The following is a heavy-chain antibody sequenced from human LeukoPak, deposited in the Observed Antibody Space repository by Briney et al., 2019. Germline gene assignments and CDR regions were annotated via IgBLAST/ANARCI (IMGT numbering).Heavy chain of an antibody. CDR2: IYHSGST. CDR3: ARGLHTYYYYYRDV. CDR1: GYSISSGYY. V-gene: IGHV4-38-2*02. D-gene: IGHD5-24*01. Sequence: SETLSLTCTVSGYSISSGYYWGWIRQPPGKGLEWIGSIYHSGSTYYNPSLKSRVTISVDTSKNQFSLKLSSVTAADTAVYYCARGLHTYYYYYRDVWGKGTMVTVSS. J-gene: IGHJ6*03.